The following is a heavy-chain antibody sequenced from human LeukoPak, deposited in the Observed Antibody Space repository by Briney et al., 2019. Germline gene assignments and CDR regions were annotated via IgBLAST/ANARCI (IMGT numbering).Heavy chain of an antibody. Sequence: GGSLRLSCAASGFTFSTYSMNWVRQAPGKGLEWVSSVSSTGSHICYADSVKGRFTISRDNAKNSLYLQMNSLRAEDTAVYYCARDIAPSGDFDYWGQGTLVTVSS. CDR3: ARDIAPSGDFDY. CDR1: GFTFSTYS. CDR2: VSSTGSHI. D-gene: IGHD2-21*01. V-gene: IGHV3-21*01. J-gene: IGHJ4*02.